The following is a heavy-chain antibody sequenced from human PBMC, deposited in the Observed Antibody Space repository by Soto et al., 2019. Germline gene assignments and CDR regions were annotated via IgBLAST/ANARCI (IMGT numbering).Heavy chain of an antibody. CDR3: APTGYSSAGEEDY. Sequence: QVQLQESGPGLVKPSGTLSLTCAVSDGSISSSNWWSWVSQPPGKGLEWIGEIYHSGSTNYNPSLKSRVTISVDKSKNQFSLKLSSVTAADTAVYYCAPTGYSSAGEEDYWGQGTLVTVSS. CDR1: DGSISSSNW. V-gene: IGHV4-4*02. D-gene: IGHD6-19*01. J-gene: IGHJ4*02. CDR2: IYHSGST.